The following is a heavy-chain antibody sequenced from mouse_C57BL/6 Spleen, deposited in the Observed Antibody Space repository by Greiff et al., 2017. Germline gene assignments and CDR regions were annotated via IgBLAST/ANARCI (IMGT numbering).Heavy chain of an antibody. D-gene: IGHD4-1*01. Sequence: VKLMESGPELVKPGASVKISCKASGYAFSSSWMNWVKQRPGKGLEWIGRIYPGDGDTNYNGKFKGKATLTADKSSSTAYMQLSSLTSEDSAVYFCARETGLPFAYWGQGTLVTVSA. V-gene: IGHV1-82*01. J-gene: IGHJ3*01. CDR1: GYAFSSSW. CDR3: ARETGLPFAY. CDR2: IYPGDGDT.